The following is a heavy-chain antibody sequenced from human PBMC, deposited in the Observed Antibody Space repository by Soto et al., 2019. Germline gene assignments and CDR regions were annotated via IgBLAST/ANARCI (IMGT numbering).Heavy chain of an antibody. J-gene: IGHJ6*02. Sequence: LRLSCAASGFTFSSYEMNWVRQAPGKGLEWVSYISSSGRTIYYADSVKGRFTISRDNAKNSLDLQMNSLRAEDTAVYYCARDQAAGSFFPYSYGMDVWGQGTTVTVSS. D-gene: IGHD6-13*01. V-gene: IGHV3-48*03. CDR1: GFTFSSYE. CDR2: ISSSGRTI. CDR3: ARDQAAGSFFPYSYGMDV.